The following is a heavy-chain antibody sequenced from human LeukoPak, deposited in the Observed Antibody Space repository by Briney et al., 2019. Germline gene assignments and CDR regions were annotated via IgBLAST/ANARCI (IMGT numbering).Heavy chain of an antibody. CDR2: ISAYNGNT. CDR1: GYTFTSYG. J-gene: IGHJ6*02. CDR3: ARDWDYSNEYYYCYYGMDV. Sequence: ASVKVSCKASGYTFTSYGISWVRQAPGQGLEWMGWISAYNGNTNYAQKLQGRVTMTTDTSTSTAYMELRSLRSDDTAVYYCARDWDYSNEYYYCYYGMDVWGQGTTVTVSS. D-gene: IGHD4-11*01. V-gene: IGHV1-18*01.